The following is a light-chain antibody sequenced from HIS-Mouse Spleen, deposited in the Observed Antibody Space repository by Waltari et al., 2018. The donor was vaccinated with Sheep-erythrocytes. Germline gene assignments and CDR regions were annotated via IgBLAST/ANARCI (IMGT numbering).Light chain of an antibody. J-gene: IGLJ1*01. CDR1: KLGDKY. Sequence: SYELTQPPSVSVSPGQTASITCSGDKLGDKYACWYQQKPGQSPVLVIYQDSKRPSGIPERVSGSNSGNTASLTISGLQAEDEADYYCCSYAGSYNHVFATGTKVTVL. CDR3: CSYAGSYNHV. CDR2: QDS. V-gene: IGLV3-1*01.